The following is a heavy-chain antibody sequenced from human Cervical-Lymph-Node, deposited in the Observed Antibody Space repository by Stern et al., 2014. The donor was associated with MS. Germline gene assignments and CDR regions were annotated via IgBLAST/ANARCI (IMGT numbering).Heavy chain of an antibody. Sequence: VQLVESGGGVVQPGTSLRLSCVVSGLNFSNYGMHWVRRAPGKGLEWIAVISYDGRNKFYADSVMGRFTISRDNSKNTMWLQMNSLRPEDTAIYYCAKLAQLTYYFDYWGQGTLVTVSS. D-gene: IGHD1-1*01. V-gene: IGHV3-30*18. CDR3: AKLAQLTYYFDY. CDR1: GLNFSNYG. J-gene: IGHJ4*02. CDR2: ISYDGRNK.